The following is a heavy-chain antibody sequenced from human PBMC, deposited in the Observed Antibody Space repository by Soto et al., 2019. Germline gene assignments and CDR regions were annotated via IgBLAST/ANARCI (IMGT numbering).Heavy chain of an antibody. Sequence: SVEVSCRASGYRFTDYHIHWVRQAPGQGLEWMGRINPNGGGTNYAQKFEGWVTMTTDTSIGTAYMELSRLNFDDTAVYYCARGEQLVHFDSWGQGTLVTVSS. V-gene: IGHV1-2*04. D-gene: IGHD6-6*01. CDR2: INPNGGGT. J-gene: IGHJ4*01. CDR1: GYRFTDYH. CDR3: ARGEQLVHFDS.